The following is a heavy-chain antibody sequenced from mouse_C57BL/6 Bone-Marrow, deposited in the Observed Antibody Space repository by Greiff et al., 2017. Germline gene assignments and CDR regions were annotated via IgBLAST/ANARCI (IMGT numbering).Heavy chain of an antibody. CDR1: GFNIKDDY. CDR3: TTAYYGNGWDY. J-gene: IGHJ2*01. Sequence: VQLQQSGAELVRPGASVKLSCTASGFNIKDDYMHWVKQRPEQGLEWIGWIDPENGDTEYASKVQGKATITADTSSNTAYLQLSSLTSEDTAVYYCTTAYYGNGWDYWGQGTTLTVSS. D-gene: IGHD2-10*01. CDR2: IDPENGDT. V-gene: IGHV14-4*01.